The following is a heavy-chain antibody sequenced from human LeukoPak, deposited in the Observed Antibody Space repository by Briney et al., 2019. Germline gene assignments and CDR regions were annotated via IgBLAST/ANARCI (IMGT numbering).Heavy chain of an antibody. CDR3: ARGGDRDY. J-gene: IGHJ4*02. V-gene: IGHV3-13*04. CDR2: IGIAGDT. Sequence: PGGSLRLSCAASGFTFSSYDMHWVSQVTGKRLEWVSAIGIAGDTYYLDSVKGRFTISRENAKNSLYLQMNSLRAGDTAVYYYARGGDRDYWGQGTLVTVSS. CDR1: GFTFSSYD.